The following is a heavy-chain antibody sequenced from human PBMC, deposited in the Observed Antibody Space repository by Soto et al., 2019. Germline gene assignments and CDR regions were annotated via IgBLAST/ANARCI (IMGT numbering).Heavy chain of an antibody. CDR1: GFTFSNAW. V-gene: IGHV3-15*01. D-gene: IGHD2-15*01. CDR2: IKSKTDGGTT. CDR3: TTDLFVVVVAAPGNDY. Sequence: GGSLRLSCAASGFTFSNAWMSWVRQAPGKGLEWVGRIKSKTDGGTTDYAAPVKGRFTISRDDSKNTLYLQMNSLKTEDTAVYYCTTDLFVVVVAAPGNDYWGQGTLVTVSS. J-gene: IGHJ4*02.